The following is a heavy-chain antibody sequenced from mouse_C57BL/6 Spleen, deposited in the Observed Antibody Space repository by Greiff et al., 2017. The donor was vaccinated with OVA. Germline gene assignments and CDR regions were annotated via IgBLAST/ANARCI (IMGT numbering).Heavy chain of an antibody. CDR2: IDPETGGT. D-gene: IGHD4-1*01. Sequence: VQLKESGAELVRPGASVTLSCKASGYTFTDYEMHWVKQTPVHGLEWIGPIDPETGGTAYNQKFKGKAILTADKSSSTAYMELRSLTSEDSAVYYCTRDRWDGRDFAYWGQGTLVTVSA. CDR3: TRDRWDGRDFAY. V-gene: IGHV1-15*01. CDR1: GYTFTDYE. J-gene: IGHJ3*01.